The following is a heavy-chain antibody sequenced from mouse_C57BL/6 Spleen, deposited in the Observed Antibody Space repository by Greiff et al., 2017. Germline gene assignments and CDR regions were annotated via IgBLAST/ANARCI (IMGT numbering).Heavy chain of an antibody. CDR3: TTFTTVVATRGAY. J-gene: IGHJ3*01. D-gene: IGHD1-1*01. V-gene: IGHV14-4*01. CDR1: GFNIKDDY. CDR2: IDPENGDT. Sequence: VQLQQSGAELVRPGASVKLSCTASGFNIKDDYMHWVKQRPEQGLEWIGWIDPENGDTEYASKFQGKATITAETSSNTAYLQLSSLTSEDTAVYYCTTFTTVVATRGAYWGQGTLVTVSA.